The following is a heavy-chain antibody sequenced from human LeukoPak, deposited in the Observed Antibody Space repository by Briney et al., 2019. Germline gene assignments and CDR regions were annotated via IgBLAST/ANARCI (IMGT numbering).Heavy chain of an antibody. Sequence: ASVKVSCKASGYTFTSYDINWVRQATGQGLEWMGWMNPNSGNTGYAQKFQGRVTMTRNTSISTAYKELSSLTSEDTAVYYCARGVNSQGTAMVLFDSWGQGSLVTVSA. CDR2: MNPNSGNT. CDR1: GYTFTSYD. J-gene: IGHJ4*02. D-gene: IGHD5-18*01. V-gene: IGHV1-8*01. CDR3: ARGVNSQGTAMVLFDS.